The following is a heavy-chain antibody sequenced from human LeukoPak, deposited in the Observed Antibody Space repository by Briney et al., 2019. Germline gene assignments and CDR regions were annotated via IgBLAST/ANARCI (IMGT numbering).Heavy chain of an antibody. CDR2: IDYSGST. Sequence: SETLSLTCTVSGGSISSYYWNWIRQPPGXGLEWIGYIDYSGSTNYNPSLKSRVALSVDTSKNQFSLRLSSVTAADTAVYYCARSMVRGVNYALDYWGQGTPVTVSS. V-gene: IGHV4-59*01. CDR3: ARSMVRGVNYALDY. CDR1: GGSISSYY. J-gene: IGHJ4*01. D-gene: IGHD3-10*01.